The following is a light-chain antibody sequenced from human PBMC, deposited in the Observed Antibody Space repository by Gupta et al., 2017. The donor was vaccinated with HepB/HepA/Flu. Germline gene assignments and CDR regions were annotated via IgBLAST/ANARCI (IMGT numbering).Light chain of an antibody. CDR2: DSS. CDR3: QQEGSSPIT. J-gene: IGKJ5*01. CDR1: QSVSSSY. V-gene: IGKV3D-20*01. Sequence: DIAFTHSPATLSLSPGESATLSCGASQSVSSSYLAGYQQKPGQAPRLLIYDSSRRATGIPDRFSGSGSGTEFTLTISRLEPEDFAVYYCQQEGSSPITFGQGTRLEIK.